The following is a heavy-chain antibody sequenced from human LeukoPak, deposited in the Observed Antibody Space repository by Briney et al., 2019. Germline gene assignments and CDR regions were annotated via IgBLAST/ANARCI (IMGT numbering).Heavy chain of an antibody. J-gene: IGHJ4*02. V-gene: IGHV4-59*01. D-gene: IGHD3-22*01. CDR1: GGSISSYY. CDR2: IYYSGST. Sequence: SETLSLTCTVSGGSISSYYWNWIRQPPGKGLEWIGYIYYSGSTNYNPSLKSRVTISVDTSKNQFSLKLSSVTAADTAVYYCARGADSSGYYSIFYFDYWGQGTLVTVSS. CDR3: ARGADSSGYYSIFYFDY.